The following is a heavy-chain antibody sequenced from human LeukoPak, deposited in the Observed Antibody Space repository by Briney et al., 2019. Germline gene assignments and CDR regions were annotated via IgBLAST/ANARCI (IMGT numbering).Heavy chain of an antibody. V-gene: IGHV1-69*05. D-gene: IGHD6-19*01. CDR3: ARVTYPFSSGHNNWFDP. Sequence: SVKVSCKASGVTLSNYALTWVRQAPGQGLEWMGGIIPIVGAPNYAQKFQGRVTITTDESTSTAYMELSSLRSEDTAVYYCARVTYPFSSGHNNWFDPWGQGTLVTVSS. J-gene: IGHJ5*02. CDR1: GVTLSNYA. CDR2: IIPIVGAP.